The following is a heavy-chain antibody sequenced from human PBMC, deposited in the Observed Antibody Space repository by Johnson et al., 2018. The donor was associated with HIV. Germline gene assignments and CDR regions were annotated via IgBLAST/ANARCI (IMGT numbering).Heavy chain of an antibody. CDR1: GFTFSSYG. Sequence: QVQLVESGGGVVQPGRSLRLSCAASGFTFSSYGMHWVRQAPGKGLEWVAVISYDGSNTYYADSVKGRFTISRDNSKTTLYLQMNSLRAEDTAVYYCAKDRGLSAFDIWGQGTMVTVSS. D-gene: IGHD3-10*01. CDR3: AKDRGLSAFDI. CDR2: ISYDGSNT. V-gene: IGHV3-30*18. J-gene: IGHJ3*02.